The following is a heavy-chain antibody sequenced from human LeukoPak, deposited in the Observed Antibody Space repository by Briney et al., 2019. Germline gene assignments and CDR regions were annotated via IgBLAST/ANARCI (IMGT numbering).Heavy chain of an antibody. CDR1: GFTFSSYS. J-gene: IGHJ4*02. CDR2: ISSSSSTI. CDR3: ARVLDSSSSRYQAFPY. V-gene: IGHV3-48*01. Sequence: GGSLRLSCAASGFTFSSYSMNWVRQAPGKGLEWVSYISSSSSTIYYADSVKGRFTISRDNAKNSLYLQMNSLRAEDTAVYYCARVLDSSSSRYQAFPYWGQGTLVTVSS. D-gene: IGHD2-15*01.